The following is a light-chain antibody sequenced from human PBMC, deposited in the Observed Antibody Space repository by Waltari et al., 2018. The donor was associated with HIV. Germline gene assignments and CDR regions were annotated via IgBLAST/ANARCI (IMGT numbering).Light chain of an antibody. CDR3: QQYGSSPT. V-gene: IGKV3-20*01. CDR2: GAS. J-gene: IGKJ4*01. Sequence: EIVLTQSPGTLSSFPGETVTVSCRASQSVSSNYLAWYHQKPGQAPRLLIYGASTRATGIPDKFSGSGSGTDFTLTISRLEPEDFAVFYCQQYGSSPTFGGGTKVEI. CDR1: QSVSSNY.